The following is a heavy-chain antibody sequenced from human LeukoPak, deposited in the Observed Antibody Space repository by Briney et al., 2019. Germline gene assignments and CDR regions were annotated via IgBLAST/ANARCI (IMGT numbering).Heavy chain of an antibody. Sequence: GGSLRLSCAASGFTFSDYSMNWVRQAPGKGLEWVSSISSSTYLYYADSVRGRFTISRDNAKNSLFLQMNSLRAEDTAVYYCARSIAVAGPYYFDYWGQGTLVTVSS. CDR1: GFTFSDYS. J-gene: IGHJ4*02. V-gene: IGHV3-69-1*01. CDR3: ARSIAVAGPYYFDY. D-gene: IGHD6-19*01. CDR2: ISSSTYL.